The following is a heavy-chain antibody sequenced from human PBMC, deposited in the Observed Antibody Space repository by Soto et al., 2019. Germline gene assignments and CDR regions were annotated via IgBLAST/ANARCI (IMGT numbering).Heavy chain of an antibody. D-gene: IGHD1-26*01. V-gene: IGHV4-59*11. CDR2: IYYTGTT. J-gene: IGHJ3*02. Sequence: QVQVQESGPGPVKPSETLSLTCTVSGGSFSPHYWGWIRQPPGKGLEWIGYIYYTGTTNYNPSLKRGGTMSVDTSRNQVSLEIMSVTAADTAVYYCAREEGSSGVGVFDIWGQGTVVTVSS. CDR1: GGSFSPHY. CDR3: AREEGSSGVGVFDI.